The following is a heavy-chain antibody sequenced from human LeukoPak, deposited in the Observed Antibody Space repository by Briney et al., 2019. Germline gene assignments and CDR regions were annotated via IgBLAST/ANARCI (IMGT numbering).Heavy chain of an antibody. CDR1: GFTFSNYA. V-gene: IGHV3-30-3*01. Sequence: GGSLRLSCAASGFTFSNYAMSWVRQAPGKGLEWVAVISYDGSNKYYADSVKGRFTISRDNSKNTLYLQMNSLRAEDTAVYYCARGDYYDSSGYYHYWGQGTLVTVSS. D-gene: IGHD3-22*01. J-gene: IGHJ4*02. CDR3: ARGDYYDSSGYYHY. CDR2: ISYDGSNK.